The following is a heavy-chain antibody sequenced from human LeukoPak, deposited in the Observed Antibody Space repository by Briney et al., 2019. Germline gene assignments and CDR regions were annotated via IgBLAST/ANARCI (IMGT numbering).Heavy chain of an antibody. CDR1: GGSFSGYY. D-gene: IGHD4-11*01. Sequence: SETLSLTCAVYGGSFSGYYWSWIRQPPGKGLEWIGEINHSGSTNYNPSLKSRVTISVDTSKNQFSLKLSSVTAEDTAVYYCARDRLQLTQPYYYYYMDVWGKGTTVTVSS. V-gene: IGHV4-34*01. CDR2: INHSGST. J-gene: IGHJ6*03. CDR3: ARDRLQLTQPYYYYYMDV.